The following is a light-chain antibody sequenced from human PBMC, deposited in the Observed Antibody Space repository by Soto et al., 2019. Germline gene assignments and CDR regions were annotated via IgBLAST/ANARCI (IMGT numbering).Light chain of an antibody. V-gene: IGLV1-44*01. CDR3: AAWDVSLNGWV. Sequence: LTQPPSASGPPGQSVTISCSGTSSNIGSYSVHWYQHLPGTAPKLLIYLNNQRPSGVPDRFSGSKSGASASLAISGLQFEDEADYYCAAWDVSLNGWVFGGGTKLTVL. J-gene: IGLJ3*02. CDR2: LNN. CDR1: SSNIGSYS.